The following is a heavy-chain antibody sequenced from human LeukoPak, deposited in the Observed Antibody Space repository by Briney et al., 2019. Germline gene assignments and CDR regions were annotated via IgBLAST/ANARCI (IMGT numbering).Heavy chain of an antibody. J-gene: IGHJ4*02. CDR2: IKQDGSEK. V-gene: IGHV3-7*03. D-gene: IGHD5-12*01. CDR1: GFTFSSYW. Sequence: LGGSLRLSCAASGFTFSSYWMSWVRQAPGKGLEWVANIKQDGSEKYYVDSVKGRFTISRDNAKNSLYLQMNSLRAEDTAVYYCARKGEWGYDYPPFFDYWGQGTLVTVSS. CDR3: ARKGEWGYDYPPFFDY.